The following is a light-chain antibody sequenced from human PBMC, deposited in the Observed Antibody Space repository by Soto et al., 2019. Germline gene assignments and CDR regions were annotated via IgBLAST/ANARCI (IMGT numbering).Light chain of an antibody. CDR2: GAS. J-gene: IGKJ1*01. Sequence: EIVLTQSPGTLSLSPGERATLSCTASQGHTSNFLAWYQQKPGQAPSLLIYGASNRATGVPDRFSGGGSGTDFTLTISRLEPEDFAVYFCQQYVIAPRTFGQGTKVDIK. CDR1: QGHTSNF. V-gene: IGKV3-20*01. CDR3: QQYVIAPRT.